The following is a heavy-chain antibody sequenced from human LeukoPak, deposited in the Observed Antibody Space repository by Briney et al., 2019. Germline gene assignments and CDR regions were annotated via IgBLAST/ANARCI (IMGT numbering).Heavy chain of an antibody. D-gene: IGHD3-10*01. J-gene: IGHJ5*02. V-gene: IGHV4-59*01. Sequence: SETLSLTCTVSGGSISSYYWSWIRQPPGKGLEWIGYIYYSGSTNYNPSLKSRVTKSVDTSKNQFSLKLSSVTAADTAVYYCARLTWGYYGSGSYYPNWFDPWGQGTLVTVSS. CDR1: GGSISSYY. CDR2: IYYSGST. CDR3: ARLTWGYYGSGSYYPNWFDP.